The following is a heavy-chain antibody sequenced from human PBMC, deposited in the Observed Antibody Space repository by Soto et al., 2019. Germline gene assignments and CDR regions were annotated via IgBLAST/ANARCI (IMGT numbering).Heavy chain of an antibody. J-gene: IGHJ3*02. D-gene: IGHD3-3*02. CDR3: ARAQPFWSGYYIRNDAFDI. Sequence: PGGSLRLSCAASGFTFSSYSMNWVRQAPGKGLEWVSSISSSSSYIYYADSVKGRFTISRDNAKNSLYLQMNSLRAEDTAVYYCARAQPFWSGYYIRNDAFDIWGQGTMVTVSS. V-gene: IGHV3-21*01. CDR2: ISSSSSYI. CDR1: GFTFSSYS.